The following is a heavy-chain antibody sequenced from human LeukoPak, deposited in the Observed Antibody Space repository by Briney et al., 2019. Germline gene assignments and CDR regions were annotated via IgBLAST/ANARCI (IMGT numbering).Heavy chain of an antibody. CDR1: GYTFTGHY. V-gene: IGHV1-2*06. D-gene: IGHD6-13*01. CDR3: ARDPSYSSSDLPFDY. Sequence: ASVKVSCKASGYTFTGHYMHWVRQAPGQGLEWMGRINPNSGGTNYAQKFQGRVTMTRDTSISTAYMELSRLRSDDTAVYYCARDPSYSSSDLPFDYWGQGTLVTVSS. CDR2: INPNSGGT. J-gene: IGHJ4*02.